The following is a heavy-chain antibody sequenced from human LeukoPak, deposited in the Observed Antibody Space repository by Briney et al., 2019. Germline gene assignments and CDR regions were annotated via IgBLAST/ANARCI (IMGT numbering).Heavy chain of an antibody. CDR2: IFYSGST. V-gene: IGHV4-59*01. Sequence: SETLSLTCTVSGGSISSYYWSRIRQPPGKGLEWIGYIFYSGSTSYNPSLRSRVTISLDTSKNQFSLRLSSVTAADTAVYYCARGRQYTGGVDYWGQGTLVTVSS. D-gene: IGHD2-2*02. CDR1: GGSISSYY. J-gene: IGHJ4*02. CDR3: ARGRQYTGGVDY.